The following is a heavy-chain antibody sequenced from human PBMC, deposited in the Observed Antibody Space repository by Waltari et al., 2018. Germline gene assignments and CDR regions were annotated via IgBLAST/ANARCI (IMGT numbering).Heavy chain of an antibody. D-gene: IGHD3-16*01. Sequence: RVPGQGLEWMGWINPNSGGTNYAQKFQGRVTMTRDTSISTAYMELSRLRSDDTAVYYCARGVVGGVGPGYWGQGTLVTVSS. V-gene: IGHV1-2*02. CDR3: ARGVVGGVGPGY. CDR2: INPNSGGT. J-gene: IGHJ4*02.